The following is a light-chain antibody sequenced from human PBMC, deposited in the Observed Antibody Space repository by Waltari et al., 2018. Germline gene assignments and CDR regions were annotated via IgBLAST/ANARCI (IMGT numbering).Light chain of an antibody. CDR1: SVLYSSNNKNY. V-gene: IGKV4-1*01. CDR3: QQYYSTPQT. Sequence: SVLYSSNNKNYLAWYQQKPGQPPKLLIYWASTRESGVPDRFSGSGSGTDFTLTISSLQAEDVAVYYCQQYYSTPQTFGKGTKVEIK. CDR2: WAS. J-gene: IGKJ1*01.